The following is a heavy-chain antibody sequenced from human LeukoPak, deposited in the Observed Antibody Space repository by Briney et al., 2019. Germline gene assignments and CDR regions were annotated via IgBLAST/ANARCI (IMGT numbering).Heavy chain of an antibody. Sequence: GGSLRLSCVASGFTFSSYNMNWVRQAPGKGLEWVSSISSSSRYIYYTDSVKGRFTISRDNAKNSLYLQMNSLRAEDTAVYYCASYPRDSSGRSPYYFDYWGQGTLVTVSS. CDR1: GFTFSSYN. CDR3: ASYPRDSSGRSPYYFDY. CDR2: ISSSSRYI. J-gene: IGHJ4*02. D-gene: IGHD3-22*01. V-gene: IGHV3-21*01.